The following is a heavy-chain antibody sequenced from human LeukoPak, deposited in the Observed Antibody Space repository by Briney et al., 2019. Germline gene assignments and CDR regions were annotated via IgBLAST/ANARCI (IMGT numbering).Heavy chain of an antibody. CDR3: ARGPRDGLNY. D-gene: IGHD5-24*01. V-gene: IGHV1-18*01. CDR1: GYTYISYS. CDR2: ISAYNGNT. J-gene: IGHJ4*02. Sequence: ASVTVSCKACGYTYISYSMSWVRQPPGQGGEGMGWISAYNGNTNYAQNLQGRVTMTTDTSMSTAYMELSSLRSDDTAVYYCARGPRDGLNYWGQGTLVTVSS.